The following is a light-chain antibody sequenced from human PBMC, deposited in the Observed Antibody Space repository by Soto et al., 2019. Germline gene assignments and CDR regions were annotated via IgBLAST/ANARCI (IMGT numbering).Light chain of an antibody. CDR1: SSNIGSNT. V-gene: IGLV1-44*01. Sequence: QSVLTQPPSASGIPGQRVTMSCSGSSSNIGSNTVNWYQHLPGTAPKLLIYGNNQRPSGVPDRFSGSKSGTSASISGLQSEDEADYYCAAWDDSLGGHVVFGGGTKLTVL. CDR3: AAWDDSLGGHVV. CDR2: GNN. J-gene: IGLJ2*01.